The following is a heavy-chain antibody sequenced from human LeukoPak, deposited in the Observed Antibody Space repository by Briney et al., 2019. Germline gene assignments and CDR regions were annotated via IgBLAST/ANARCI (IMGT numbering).Heavy chain of an antibody. J-gene: IGHJ1*01. D-gene: IGHD3-9*01. CDR2: ISYDGSNK. CDR3: ARDQNTSPLYYDILTGYQYFQH. CDR1: GFTFSSYA. V-gene: IGHV3-30-3*01. Sequence: AGSLRLSCAAYGFTFSSYAMHWVRQAPGKGLEWVAVISYDGSNKYYADSVKGRFTISRDNSKNTLYLQMNSLRAEDTAVYYCARDQNTSPLYYDILTGYQYFQHWGQGTLVTVSS.